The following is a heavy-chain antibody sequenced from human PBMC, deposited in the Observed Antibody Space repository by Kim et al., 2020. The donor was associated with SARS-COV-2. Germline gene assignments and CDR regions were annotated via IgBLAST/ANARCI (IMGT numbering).Heavy chain of an antibody. D-gene: IGHD3-3*01. CDR3: ARERVTDFWSDN. Sequence: NYNPPLKSRVTMSVDTSKNPFSLKLSSVTAADTAVYYCARERVTDFWSDNWGQGTLVTVSS. V-gene: IGHV4-4*07. J-gene: IGHJ4*02.